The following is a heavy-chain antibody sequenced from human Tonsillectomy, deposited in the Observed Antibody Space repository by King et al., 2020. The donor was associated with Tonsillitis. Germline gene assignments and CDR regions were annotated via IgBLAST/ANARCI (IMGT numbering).Heavy chain of an antibody. J-gene: IGHJ4*02. D-gene: IGHD3-10*01. CDR2: IYLNGST. CDR3: ARHSLWFGDFDIRYFDY. V-gene: IGHV3-66*04. CDR1: EFSVSRHY. Sequence: VQLVESGGGLVQPGGSLRLSCAVSEFSVSRHYMNWVRQAPGKGLEWVSVIYLNGSTYYADSVKGRFTMSRDKSKNTMYLQMNRLRVEDTAVYYCARHSLWFGDFDIRYFDYWGRGTMVSVSS.